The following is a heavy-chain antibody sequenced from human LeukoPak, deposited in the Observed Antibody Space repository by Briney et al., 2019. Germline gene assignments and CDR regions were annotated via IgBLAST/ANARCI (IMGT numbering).Heavy chain of an antibody. CDR3: ARDALLDYGDYSRDYYYYMDV. CDR1: GYTFTGYY. J-gene: IGHJ6*03. V-gene: IGHV1-2*02. Sequence: ASVKVSCMASGYTFTGYYMHWVRQAPGQGLEWMGWINPNSGGTNFAQRFQGRVTMTRDTSISTAYMEVNRLRSDDTAVYYCARDALLDYGDYSRDYYYYMDVWGKGTTVTISS. CDR2: INPNSGGT. D-gene: IGHD4-17*01.